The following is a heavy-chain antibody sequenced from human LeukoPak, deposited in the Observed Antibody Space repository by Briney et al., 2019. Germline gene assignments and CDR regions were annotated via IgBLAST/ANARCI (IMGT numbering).Heavy chain of an antibody. CDR1: GFSFNTYS. J-gene: IGHJ4*02. Sequence: PGGSLRLSCAAYGFSFNTYSMSWVRQASGKGLEWVSSIYSTSSHIYYADSVKGRLTISRDNAKNSLFLQMNSLRVEDTAVYYCARDFRTQLDGYIPPYHFDHWGRGTLATVSS. CDR3: ARDFRTQLDGYIPPYHFDH. V-gene: IGHV3-21*06. CDR2: IYSTSSHI. D-gene: IGHD5-24*01.